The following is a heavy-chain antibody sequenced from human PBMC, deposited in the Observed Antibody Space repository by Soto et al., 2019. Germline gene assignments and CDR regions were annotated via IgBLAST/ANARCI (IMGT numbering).Heavy chain of an antibody. Sequence: QVQLVQSGAEVKKPGALVKVSCKASGYTFTDYYMNWVRQAPGQGLEWMGWINPNNGVTNYAQKFQGRVTMTRDTSISTAYMDLSRLRSDDTALYYCARGALTVANWFDPWGQGTQVTVSS. V-gene: IGHV1-2*02. CDR2: INPNNGVT. CDR3: ARGALTVANWFDP. D-gene: IGHD6-19*01. CDR1: GYTFTDYY. J-gene: IGHJ5*02.